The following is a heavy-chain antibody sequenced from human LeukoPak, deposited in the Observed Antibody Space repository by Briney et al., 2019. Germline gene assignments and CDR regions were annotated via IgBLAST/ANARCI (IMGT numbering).Heavy chain of an antibody. J-gene: IGHJ4*02. D-gene: IGHD3-3*01. CDR2: ISWDGGST. CDR3: AKDHDFWSGYPDY. CDR1: GFTFGDYT. Sequence: GGSLRLSCAASGFTFGDYTMHWVRQAPGKGLEWVSLISWDGGSTYYADSVKGRFTISRDNSKNSLYLQMNSLRTEDTALYYCAKDHDFWSGYPDYWGQGTLVTVSS. V-gene: IGHV3-43*01.